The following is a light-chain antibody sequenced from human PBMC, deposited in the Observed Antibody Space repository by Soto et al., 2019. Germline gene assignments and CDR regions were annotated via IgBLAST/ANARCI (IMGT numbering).Light chain of an antibody. CDR1: QSVNSN. CDR2: GAS. Sequence: EVMITQARNTVFVSPGERAILPCRASQSVNSNLAWYQQKPGQAPRLLIYGASTRAAGIPDRFSGSGSGTDFTLTINRLEPEDFAVYCCQQYGSLPITLGQGPRLEI. V-gene: IGKV3-20*01. CDR3: QQYGSLPIT. J-gene: IGKJ5*01.